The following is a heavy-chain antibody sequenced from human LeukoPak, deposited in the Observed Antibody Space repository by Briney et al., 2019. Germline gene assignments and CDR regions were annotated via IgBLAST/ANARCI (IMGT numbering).Heavy chain of an antibody. Sequence: GGSLRLSCVTSGFTFSQYWMTWVRQAPGKGLEWVANIQRDRRDNNYVDSVKGRFTISRDNAKNSLYLQMNSRRAEDTAVYYCAGNRAGWFDPWGQGTLVTVSS. CDR1: GFTFSQYW. CDR3: AGNRAGWFDP. J-gene: IGHJ5*02. V-gene: IGHV3-7*01. CDR2: IQRDRRDN. D-gene: IGHD2/OR15-2a*01.